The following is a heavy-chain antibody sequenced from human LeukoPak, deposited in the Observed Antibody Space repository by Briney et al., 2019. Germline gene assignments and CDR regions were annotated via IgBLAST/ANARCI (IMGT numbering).Heavy chain of an antibody. CDR2: IYSGGST. CDR1: GFTVSSNY. J-gene: IGHJ3*02. Sequence: SGGSLRLSCAASGFTVSSNYMSWVRQAPGKGLEWVSVIYSGGSTYYADSVKGRFTISRDNSKNTLYLQMNSLRAEDTAVYYCARDAIWYGNAFDIWGQGTMVTVSS. CDR3: ARDAIWYGNAFDI. D-gene: IGHD6-13*01. V-gene: IGHV3-53*01.